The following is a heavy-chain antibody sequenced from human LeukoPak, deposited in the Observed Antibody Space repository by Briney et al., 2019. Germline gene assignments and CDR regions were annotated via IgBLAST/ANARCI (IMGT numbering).Heavy chain of an antibody. V-gene: IGHV4-30-2*01. Sequence: SQTLSLTCTVSGGSIGSGGYYWSWIRQPPGKGLEWIGYIYHSGSTYYNPSLKSRVTISVDRSKNQFSLKLSSVTAADTAVYYCARAGEFLEWLLPRYYFDYWGQGTLVTVSS. J-gene: IGHJ4*02. CDR2: IYHSGST. D-gene: IGHD3-3*01. CDR1: GGSIGSGGYY. CDR3: ARAGEFLEWLLPRYYFDY.